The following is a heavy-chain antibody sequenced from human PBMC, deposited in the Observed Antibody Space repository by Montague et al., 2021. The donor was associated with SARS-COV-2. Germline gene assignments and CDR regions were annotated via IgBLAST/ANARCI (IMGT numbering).Heavy chain of an antibody. CDR2: IGGSGVDT. V-gene: IGHV3-23*01. Sequence: SLRLFCAASGVSFSNYVMNWVRQAPGKGLEWVSSIGGSGVDTYYANSVKGRFAISRDNSKNTLYLQMDSLRAEDTALYHCAKSGYCNTKCAALDVWGQGTTVTVSS. D-gene: IGHD2-15*01. J-gene: IGHJ6*02. CDR1: GVSFSNYV. CDR3: AKSGYCNTKCAALDV.